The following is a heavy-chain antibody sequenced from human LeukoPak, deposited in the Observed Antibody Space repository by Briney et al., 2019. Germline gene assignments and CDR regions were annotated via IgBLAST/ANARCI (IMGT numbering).Heavy chain of an antibody. CDR3: ARDRYYYGSGSYRYYYYYGMDV. J-gene: IGHJ6*04. CDR1: GCTFSSYA. V-gene: IGHV1-69*01. CDR2: IIPNLGTA. D-gene: IGHD3-10*01. Sequence: SVKVSCKASGCTFSSYAISWVRQAPGQGLEWMGGIIPNLGTANYAQKFQGRVTITADESTSTAYLDLSSLRSEDTAVYYCARDRYYYGSGSYRYYYYYGMDVWGKGTTVTVSS.